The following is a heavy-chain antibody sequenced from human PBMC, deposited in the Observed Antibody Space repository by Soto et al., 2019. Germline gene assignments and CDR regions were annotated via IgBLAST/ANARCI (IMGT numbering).Heavy chain of an antibody. Sequence: GESLKISCKGSGYSFTSYWISWVRQMPGKGLEWMGRIDPSDSYTNYSPSFQGHVTISADKSISTAYLQWSSLKASYTAMYYCARHITMIVVAGAFDIWGQGTMVTVSS. J-gene: IGHJ3*02. D-gene: IGHD3-22*01. CDR3: ARHITMIVVAGAFDI. V-gene: IGHV5-10-1*01. CDR2: IDPSDSYT. CDR1: GYSFTSYW.